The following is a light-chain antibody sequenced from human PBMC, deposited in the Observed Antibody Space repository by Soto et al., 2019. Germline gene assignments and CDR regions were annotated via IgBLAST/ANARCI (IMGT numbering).Light chain of an antibody. CDR2: AAS. Sequence: DIQLTQSPSFLSASVGDRVTLTCRASQGISSYLAWYQQKPGKAPKLLIYAASTLQSGVPSRFSGSGSGTESTPTISSLHAEYFATYYWQQLNSYPWTFGQGTKVEIK. CDR1: QGISSY. CDR3: QQLNSYPWT. J-gene: IGKJ1*01. V-gene: IGKV1-9*01.